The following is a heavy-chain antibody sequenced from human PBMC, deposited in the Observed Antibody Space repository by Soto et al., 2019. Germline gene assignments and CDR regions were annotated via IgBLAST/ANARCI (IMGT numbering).Heavy chain of an antibody. CDR3: ARAVLMVHMDV. J-gene: IGHJ6*02. D-gene: IGHD2-8*01. CDR2: INAGNGNT. Sequence: AAVKVSCKASGYTFTSYAMHWVRQAPGQRLEWMGWINAGNGNTKYSQKFQGRVTITRDTSASTAYMELSSLRSEDTAVYYCARAVLMVHMDVWGQGTTVTVFS. CDR1: GYTFTSYA. V-gene: IGHV1-3*01.